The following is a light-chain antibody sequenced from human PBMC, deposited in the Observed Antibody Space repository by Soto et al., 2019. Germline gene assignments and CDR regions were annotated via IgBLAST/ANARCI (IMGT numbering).Light chain of an antibody. CDR1: QSVSSN. CDR3: QQYNNRPPFT. CDR2: GAS. V-gene: IGKV3-15*01. Sequence: EIVRTQSPAILSVSPGERATLSCRASQSVSSNLAWDQQNPGQAPRLLIYGASTRATGIPARFSGSGSGTEFTLTISSLQSEDFAVYYCQQYNNRPPFTFGPGTKVDIK. J-gene: IGKJ3*01.